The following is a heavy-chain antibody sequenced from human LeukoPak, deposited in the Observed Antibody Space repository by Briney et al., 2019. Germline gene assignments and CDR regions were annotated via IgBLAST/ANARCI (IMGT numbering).Heavy chain of an antibody. CDR3: ARVGGGLRSHFDY. D-gene: IGHD5-12*01. CDR2: IYYSGST. V-gene: IGHV4-31*03. CDR1: GGSISSGGYY. Sequence: ASQTLSLTCTVSGGSISSGGYYWSWIRQHPGKGLEWTGYIYYSGSTYYNPSLKSRVTISVDTSKNQFSLKLSSVTAADTAVYYCARVGGGLRSHFDYWGQGTLVTVSS. J-gene: IGHJ4*02.